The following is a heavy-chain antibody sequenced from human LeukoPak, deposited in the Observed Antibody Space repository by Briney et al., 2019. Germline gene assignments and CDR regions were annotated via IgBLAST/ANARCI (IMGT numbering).Heavy chain of an antibody. V-gene: IGHV3-7*01. CDR2: IKRDGNEK. CDR1: GFTFRSYW. CDR3: ARSGGPMDV. Sequence: GGSLRLSCAASGFTFRSYWMSWVRQAPGKGLEWVANIKRDGNEKYYVGSVKGRFIVSRDNAKNSLYLQMNSLRVEDTAVYYCARSGGPMDVWGQGTTVIVSS. J-gene: IGHJ6*02. D-gene: IGHD1-26*01.